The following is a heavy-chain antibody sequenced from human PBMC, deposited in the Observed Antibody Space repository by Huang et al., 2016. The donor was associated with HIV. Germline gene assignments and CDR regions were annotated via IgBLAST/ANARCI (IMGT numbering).Heavy chain of an antibody. D-gene: IGHD3-22*01. CDR1: GFILSNYG. J-gene: IGHJ4*02. Sequence: VQLIESGGGVVQPGKSLRLSCATSGFILSNYGMHWVRQATGKGLKVVAFIRKEGMKKNYADSVRGRLTVGRDNGNNTLFLQMRSLGVDDTAVYYCARGDYYDSSGYHPGYFDYWGQGILVTVSS. V-gene: IGHV3-30*02. CDR2: IRKEGMKK. CDR3: ARGDYYDSSGYHPGYFDY.